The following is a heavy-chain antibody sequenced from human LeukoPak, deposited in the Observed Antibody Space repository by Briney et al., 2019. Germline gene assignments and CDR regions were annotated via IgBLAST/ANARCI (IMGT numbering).Heavy chain of an antibody. CDR1: GYTFTKYG. CDR2: ISAYNGDI. CDR3: ARESGSDAFDI. J-gene: IGHJ3*02. Sequence: ASVKVSCKASGYTFTKYGVSWVRQAPGQGLEWMGWISAYNGDIKYAQRGKGRVTMTTDTSTSTVYMELRSLRSDDTAVYYCARESGSDAFDIWGQGTMVSVSS. V-gene: IGHV1-18*01.